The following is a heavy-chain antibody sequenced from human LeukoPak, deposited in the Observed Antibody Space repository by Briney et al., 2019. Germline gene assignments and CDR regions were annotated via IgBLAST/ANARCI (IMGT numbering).Heavy chain of an antibody. CDR1: GYTFTKYG. CDR2: ISAYNGDI. CDR3: ARESGSDAFDI. J-gene: IGHJ3*02. Sequence: ASVKVSCKASGYTFTKYGVSWVRQAPGQGLEWMGWISAYNGDIKYAQRGKGRVTMTTDTSTSTVYMELRSLRSDDTAVYYCARESGSDAFDIWGQGTMVSVSS. V-gene: IGHV1-18*01.